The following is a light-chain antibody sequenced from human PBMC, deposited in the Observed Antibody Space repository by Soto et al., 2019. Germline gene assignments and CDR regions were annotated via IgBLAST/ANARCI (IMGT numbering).Light chain of an antibody. V-gene: IGLV4-69*01. CDR3: QTWGPGFVV. CDR2: LNSDGSH. CDR1: SEHSTYA. J-gene: IGLJ2*01. Sequence: QSVLTQSPSASASLGASVKLTCTLSSEHSTYAIAWHQQQPEKGPRYLMKLNSDGSHRKGDGIPDRFSGSSSGAERFLTISSLQSEDEADYYCQTWGPGFVVFGGGTQLTVL.